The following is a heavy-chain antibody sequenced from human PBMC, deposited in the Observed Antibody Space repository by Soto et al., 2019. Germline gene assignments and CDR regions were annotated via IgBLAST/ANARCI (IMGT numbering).Heavy chain of an antibody. D-gene: IGHD6-19*01. Sequence: GGSLRLSCTASGFTFGDYAMSWYRQAPGKGLEWVGFIRSKGYGGTTEYAASVKGRFTISRDDSKSIAYLQVNSLKTEDTGVYYCTRDSSGWYRTGDYWGQGTLVTVSS. CDR2: IRSKGYGGTT. CDR3: TRDSSGWYRTGDY. J-gene: IGHJ4*02. V-gene: IGHV3-49*03. CDR1: GFTFGDYA.